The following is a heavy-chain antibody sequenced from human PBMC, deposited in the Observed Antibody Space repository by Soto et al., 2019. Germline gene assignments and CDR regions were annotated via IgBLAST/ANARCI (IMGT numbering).Heavy chain of an antibody. CDR2: ISSGSTYI. D-gene: IGHD3-10*01. CDR3: ARVLEGYYYGSGSFDY. CDR1: GFTFNTYG. J-gene: IGHJ4*02. Sequence: EVQLVDSGGGLVKPGGSLRLSCAASGFTFNTYGMNWVRQAPGKGLEWVSSISSGSTYIYYADSVKGRFTISRDNAENSLYLQMNRLRAEDTAAYYCARVLEGYYYGSGSFDYWGQGTLVTVSS. V-gene: IGHV3-21*01.